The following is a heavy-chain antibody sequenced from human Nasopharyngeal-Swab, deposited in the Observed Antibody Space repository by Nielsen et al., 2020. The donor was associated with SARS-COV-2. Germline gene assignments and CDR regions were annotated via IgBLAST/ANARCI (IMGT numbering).Heavy chain of an antibody. D-gene: IGHD6-13*01. CDR1: GGSFSGYY. CDR3: ARGGHSSPGQLDY. CDR2: INHSGST. V-gene: IGHV4-34*01. J-gene: IGHJ4*02. Sequence: SETLSLTCAVYGGSFSGYYWSWIRQPPGKGLEWIGEINHSGSTNYNPSLKSRVTISVDTSKNQFSLKLSSVTAADTAVYYYARGGHSSPGQLDYWGQGTLVTVSS.